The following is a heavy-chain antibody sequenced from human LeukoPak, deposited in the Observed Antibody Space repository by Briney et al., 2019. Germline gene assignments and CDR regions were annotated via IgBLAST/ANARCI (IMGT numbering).Heavy chain of an antibody. J-gene: IGHJ4*02. CDR1: GYTFTGYY. Sequence: GASVKVSCKASGYTFTGYYMHWVRQAPGQGLEWMGWINPNSGGTNYAQKFQGRVTMTRDTSISTAYMELSSLRSEDTAVYYCARGLRTIGRLVKYYFDYWGQGTLVTVSS. V-gene: IGHV1-2*02. CDR2: INPNSGGT. D-gene: IGHD3-16*02. CDR3: ARGLRTIGRLVKYYFDY.